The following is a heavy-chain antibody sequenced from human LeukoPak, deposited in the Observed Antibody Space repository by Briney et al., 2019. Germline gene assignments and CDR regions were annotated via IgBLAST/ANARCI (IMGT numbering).Heavy chain of an antibody. D-gene: IGHD6-13*01. V-gene: IGHV1-2*02. CDR2: INPNSGGT. CDR3: ACPRSPAARSQFDY. Sequence: GASVKVSCKASGYTFTGYYTHWVRQAPGQGLEWMGWINPNSGGTNYAQKFQGRVTMIRDTSISTAYMELSRLRSDDTAVYYCACPRSPAARSQFDYWGQGTLVTVSS. CDR1: GYTFTGYY. J-gene: IGHJ4*02.